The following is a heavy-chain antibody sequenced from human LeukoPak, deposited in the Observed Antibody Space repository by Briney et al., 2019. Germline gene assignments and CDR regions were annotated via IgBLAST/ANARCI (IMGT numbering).Heavy chain of an antibody. CDR2: ISYSGNT. CDR1: GGSISSYY. V-gene: IGHV4-59*01. J-gene: IGHJ4*02. Sequence: SETLSLSCTVSGGSISSYYWSWIRQPPGKGLEWIGYISYSGNTNYNPSLKSRVTISVDTSKNQFSLKLNSVTAADTAVYYCARGEPYYYGSGTLVDYFDYWGQGTLVTVSS. D-gene: IGHD3-10*01. CDR3: ARGEPYYYGSGTLVDYFDY.